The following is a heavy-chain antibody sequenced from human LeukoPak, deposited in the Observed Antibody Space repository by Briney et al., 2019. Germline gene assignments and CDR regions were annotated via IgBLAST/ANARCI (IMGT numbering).Heavy chain of an antibody. V-gene: IGHV3-15*01. J-gene: IGHJ4*02. Sequence: GGSLRLSCAASGFTFSKAWMSWVRQAPGKGLEWVGRIKSKTDGGTTDYAAPVKGRFTISRDDSRNTLSLQMNSLRTEDTAVYYCTTITMIREHEDYWGQGTLVTVSS. CDR1: GFTFSKAW. D-gene: IGHD3-10*01. CDR3: TTITMIREHEDY. CDR2: IKSKTDGGTT.